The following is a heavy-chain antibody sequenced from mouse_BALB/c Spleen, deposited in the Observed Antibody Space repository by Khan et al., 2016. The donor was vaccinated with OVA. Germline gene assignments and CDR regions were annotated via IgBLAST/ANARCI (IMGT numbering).Heavy chain of an antibody. V-gene: IGHV5-6-3*01. J-gene: IGHJ3*01. CDR1: GFTFSSYG. CDR2: INSNGGST. D-gene: IGHD2-4*01. CDR3: ARVSTMITTGVAY. Sequence: EVELVESGGGLVQPGGSLKLSCAASGFTFSSYGMSWVRQTPDKRLELVATINSNGGSTYYPDSVKGRFTISRDNAKNTLYLQMSSLKSEATAMYYCARVSTMITTGVAYWGQGTLVTVSA.